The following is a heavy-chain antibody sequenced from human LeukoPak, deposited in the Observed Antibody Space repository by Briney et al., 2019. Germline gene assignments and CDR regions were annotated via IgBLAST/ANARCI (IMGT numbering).Heavy chain of an antibody. Sequence: RPSQTLSLTCTVSGGSISSGAYFWSWIRQPPGKGLEWIGSIYHSGSTYYNPSLKSRVTISVDTSKNQFSLRLNSVIAADTAVYYCATSRGGLPDYFESWGQGTLVTVSS. CDR2: IYHSGST. J-gene: IGHJ4*02. CDR3: ATSRGGLPDYFES. V-gene: IGHV4-30-2*01. D-gene: IGHD1-26*01. CDR1: GGSISSGAYF.